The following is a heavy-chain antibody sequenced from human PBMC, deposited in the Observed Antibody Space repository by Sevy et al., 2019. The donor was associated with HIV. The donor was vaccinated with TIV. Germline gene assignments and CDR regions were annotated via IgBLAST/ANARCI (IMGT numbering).Heavy chain of an antibody. J-gene: IGHJ4*02. CDR2: IQYDGSIQ. CDR1: GFTLSNYH. CDR3: AKRGSKSGYALGY. V-gene: IGHV3-30*02. D-gene: IGHD5-12*01. Sequence: GGSLRLSCIESGFTLSNYHIHWVRQAAGKGLEWVAFIQYDGSIQYYADSVKGRFTISRDNSKNTLYLQMNSLRPEDTAIYYCAKRGSKSGYALGYWGQGTLVTVSS.